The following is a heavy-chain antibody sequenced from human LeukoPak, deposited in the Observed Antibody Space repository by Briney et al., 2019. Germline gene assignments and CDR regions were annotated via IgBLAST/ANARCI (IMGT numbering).Heavy chain of an antibody. CDR1: GFTVSSNF. CDR2: IYSGGST. Sequence: GGSLRLSCAASGFTVSSNFMSWVRQAPGRGLELVSVIYSGGSTYYSDSVKGRFTISRDNSKNTLYLQMNSLRVEDTAVYYCALGLVTDYWGQGTLVTVSS. CDR3: ALGLVTDY. J-gene: IGHJ4*02. V-gene: IGHV3-66*01. D-gene: IGHD3-9*01.